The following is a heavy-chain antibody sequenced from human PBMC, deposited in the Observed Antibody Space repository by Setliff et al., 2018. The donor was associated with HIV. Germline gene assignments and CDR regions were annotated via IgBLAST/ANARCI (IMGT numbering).Heavy chain of an antibody. V-gene: IGHV1-46*01. CDR2: INPSGGST. D-gene: IGHD7-27*01. J-gene: IGHJ4*02. CDR3: ARDPTGEGGY. Sequence: ASVKVSCKASGYTFTSNFIHWVRQAPGQGLEWMGIINPSGGSTSYAQKFQGRVTMTRDTSTSTVYMELSSLRSEDTAVYYCARDPTGEGGYWGQGTLVTVSS. CDR1: GYTFTSNF.